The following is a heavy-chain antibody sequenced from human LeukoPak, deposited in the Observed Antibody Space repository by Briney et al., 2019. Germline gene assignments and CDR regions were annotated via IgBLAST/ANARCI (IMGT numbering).Heavy chain of an antibody. CDR2: IYYSGST. J-gene: IGHJ6*03. Sequence: SETLSLTCTVSGGSISSYYWSWIRQPPGKGLEWIGYIYYSGSTNYNPSLKSRVTISVDTSKNQFSLKLSSVTAADTAVYYCARVPSSSWYENYYYYMDVWGKGTTVTVSS. D-gene: IGHD6-13*01. CDR3: ARVPSSSWYENYYYYMDV. V-gene: IGHV4-59*01. CDR1: GGSISSYY.